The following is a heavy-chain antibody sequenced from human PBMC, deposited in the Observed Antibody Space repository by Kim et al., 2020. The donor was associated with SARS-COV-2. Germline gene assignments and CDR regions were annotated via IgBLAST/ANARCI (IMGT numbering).Heavy chain of an antibody. V-gene: IGHV3-33*01. D-gene: IGHD6-13*01. Sequence: GGSLRLSCVASGFTFDSYGMRWVRQAPGQGLEWVAGICKDGDNTYYADSVKGRFTISRDNSKNTLYLHMNSLTAEDTAVYYCAREPYFISGWSLDYWGQGTLVTVSP. J-gene: IGHJ4*02. CDR2: ICKDGDNT. CDR1: GFTFDSYG. CDR3: AREPYFISGWSLDY.